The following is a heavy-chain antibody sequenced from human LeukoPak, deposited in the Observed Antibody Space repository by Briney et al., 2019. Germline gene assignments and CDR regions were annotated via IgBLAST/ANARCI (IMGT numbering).Heavy chain of an antibody. CDR1: GYTFIGYY. Sequence: GASVKVSCKASGYTFIGYYMHWVRQAPGQGLEWMGWINPNSGGTNYAQKFQGRVTMTRDTSISTAYMELSRLRSDDTAVYYCARDGGRSSSSVAFDIWGQGTMVTVSS. V-gene: IGHV1-2*02. CDR3: ARDGGRSSSSVAFDI. J-gene: IGHJ3*02. D-gene: IGHD6-6*01. CDR2: INPNSGGT.